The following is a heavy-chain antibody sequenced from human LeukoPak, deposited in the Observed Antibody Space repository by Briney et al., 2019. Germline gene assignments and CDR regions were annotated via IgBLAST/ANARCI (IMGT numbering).Heavy chain of an antibody. CDR1: GYTFTGYH. J-gene: IGHJ4*02. D-gene: IGHD2-2*01. V-gene: IGHV1-2*06. CDR2: INPNSGDT. CDR3: ARDYCSSTSCLFDY. Sequence: ASVKVSCKASGYTFTGYHMHWVRQAPGQGLEWMGRINPNSGDTNYAQKFQGRVAMTRDTSISTAFMELTRLRSDDTAVYYCARDYCSSTSCLFDYWGQGTLVTVTS.